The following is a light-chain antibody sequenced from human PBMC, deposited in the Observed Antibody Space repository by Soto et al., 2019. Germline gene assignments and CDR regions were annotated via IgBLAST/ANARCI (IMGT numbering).Light chain of an antibody. CDR1: SSDIGGYNY. Sequence: QSALTQPASVSGSPGQSITISCTGTSSDIGGYNYVSWYQQHPGKAPKLIIYEVSNRPSGVSNRFSGSKSSNTASLTISGLQAEDEADYYCTSYTSSITYVFGTGTKVTVL. CDR3: TSYTSSITYV. CDR2: EVS. J-gene: IGLJ1*01. V-gene: IGLV2-14*01.